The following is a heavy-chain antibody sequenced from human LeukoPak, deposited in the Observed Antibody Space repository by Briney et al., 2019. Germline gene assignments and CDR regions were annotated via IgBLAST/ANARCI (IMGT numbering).Heavy chain of an antibody. CDR3: AKEGGASRFDY. CDR1: GFTFSSYS. J-gene: IGHJ4*02. D-gene: IGHD5-12*01. CDR2: ISSSSSTI. Sequence: GGSLRLSCAASGFTFSSYSMNWVRQAPGKRLEWVSYISSSSSTIYYADSVKGRFTISRDNAKNSLYLQMNSLRAEDTAVYYCAKEGGASRFDYWGQGTLVTVSS. V-gene: IGHV3-48*01.